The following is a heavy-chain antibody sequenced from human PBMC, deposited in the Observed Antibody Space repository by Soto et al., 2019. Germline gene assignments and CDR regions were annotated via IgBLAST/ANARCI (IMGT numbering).Heavy chain of an antibody. CDR2: VPYDGSNK. CDR3: AKGKGMNYYYGLAV. CDR1: GFTSSSYG. Sequence: GGSLRLSCAASGFTSSSYGMHWVRQAPGKGLEWVAVVPYDGSNKYYADSVKGRFTISRDNSKYTLNLQMNSLRAEDTAVYYCAKGKGMNYYYGLAVWGKGTTVTVSS. J-gene: IGHJ6*04. V-gene: IGHV3-30*18. D-gene: IGHD3-10*01.